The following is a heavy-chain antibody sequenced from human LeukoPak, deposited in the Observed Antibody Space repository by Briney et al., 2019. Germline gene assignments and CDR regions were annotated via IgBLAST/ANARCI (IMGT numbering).Heavy chain of an antibody. V-gene: IGHV1-18*01. CDR1: GYTFTSYG. CDR3: ATTGDYDILTGYYGGQLDY. CDR2: ISAYNGNT. Sequence: ASVKVSCKASGYTFTSYGISWVRQAPGQGLEWMGWISAYNGNTNYAQKLQGRVTMTTDTSTSTAYMELRSLRPDDTAVYYCATTGDYDILTGYYGGQLDYWGQGTLVTVSS. D-gene: IGHD3-9*01. J-gene: IGHJ4*02.